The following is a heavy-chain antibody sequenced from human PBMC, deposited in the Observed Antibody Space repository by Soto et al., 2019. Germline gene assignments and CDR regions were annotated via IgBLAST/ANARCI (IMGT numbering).Heavy chain of an antibody. D-gene: IGHD6-13*01. Sequence: GASVKVSCKASGYTFTSYDINWVRQATGQGLEWMGWMNPNSGNTGYAQKFQGRVTMTRNTSISTAHMELSSLGSEDTAVYYCARRGIAAAGYYYYYYFDLWGRGTLVTVSS. CDR3: ARRGIAAAGYYYYYYFDL. V-gene: IGHV1-8*01. CDR1: GYTFTSYD. CDR2: MNPNSGNT. J-gene: IGHJ2*01.